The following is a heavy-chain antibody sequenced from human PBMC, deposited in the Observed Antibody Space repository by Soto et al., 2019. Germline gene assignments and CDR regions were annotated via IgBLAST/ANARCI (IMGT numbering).Heavy chain of an antibody. D-gene: IGHD3-22*01. CDR3: ARESDGSSGRHYFDY. J-gene: IGHJ4*02. CDR2: ISSNGGST. Sequence: GRLHRDPWTASGFTFSGYAVHWVRKAPGKGLEYVSAISSNGGSTYYADSVKGRFTISRDNSKNTLYLQMSSLRAEDTAVYYCARESDGSSGRHYFDYWGQGTLVTVSS. V-gene: IGHV3-64*04. CDR1: GFTFSGYA.